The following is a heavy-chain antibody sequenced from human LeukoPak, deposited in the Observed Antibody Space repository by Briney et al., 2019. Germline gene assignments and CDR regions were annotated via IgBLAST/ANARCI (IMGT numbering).Heavy chain of an antibody. D-gene: IGHD5-24*01. J-gene: IGHJ4*02. Sequence: GGSLRLSCAVSGFTYSSYGMHWVRQAPGKGLEWVAVIWYDGSNKYYADSVKGRFTISRDNSKNTLYLQMNSLRAEDTAVYYCAREDHSTYNYWGQGTLVTVSS. CDR1: GFTYSSYG. V-gene: IGHV3-33*01. CDR3: AREDHSTYNY. CDR2: IWYDGSNK.